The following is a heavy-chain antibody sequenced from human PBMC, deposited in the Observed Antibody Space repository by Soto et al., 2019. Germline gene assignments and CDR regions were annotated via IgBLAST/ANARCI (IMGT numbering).Heavy chain of an antibody. CDR1: GGSISETTW. CDR3: QLTRGGLFIMDV. J-gene: IGHJ6*02. Sequence: QVQLQESGPGLVKPSGTLSLTCTVSGGSISETTWWSWVRQPPGKGLEWSGDISHSGSANYNPSLKSRVTMSVDRSKNQISLILTSVTAADTAVYYCQLTRGGLFIMDVWGQGTTVTVSS. D-gene: IGHD7-27*01. CDR2: ISHSGSA. V-gene: IGHV4-4*02.